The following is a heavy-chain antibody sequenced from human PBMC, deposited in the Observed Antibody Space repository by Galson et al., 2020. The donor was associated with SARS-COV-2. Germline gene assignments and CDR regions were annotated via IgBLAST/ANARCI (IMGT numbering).Heavy chain of an antibody. CDR1: GGSISGYY. J-gene: IGHJ5*02. D-gene: IGHD6-13*01. Sequence: SETLSLTCAVYGGSISGYYWSWIRQPPGKGLEWIGEINHSGSTNYNPSLKSRVTISVDTSKNQFSLKLSSVTAADTAVYYCARAHSSSWYFRWFDPWGQGTLVTVSS. V-gene: IGHV4-34*01. CDR3: ARAHSSSWYFRWFDP. CDR2: INHSGST.